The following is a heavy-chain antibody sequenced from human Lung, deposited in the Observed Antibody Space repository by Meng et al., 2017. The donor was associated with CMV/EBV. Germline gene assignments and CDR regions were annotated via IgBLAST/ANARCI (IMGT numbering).Heavy chain of an antibody. CDR2: IYDNWST. D-gene: IGHD3-22*01. CDR1: SGSVSSDSYY. J-gene: IGHJ1*01. CDR3: ARGSPGEYYTNSRGYFYVDK. V-gene: IGHV4-61*01. Sequence: SETLSLTCTVSSGSVSSDSYYWSWIRQPPGKGLEWIAYIYDNWSTNYHPSLKSRVTISVDTSKNQFSLKLTSVTAADTAVYYCARGSPGEYYTNSRGYFYVDKWGQGXLVPVSS.